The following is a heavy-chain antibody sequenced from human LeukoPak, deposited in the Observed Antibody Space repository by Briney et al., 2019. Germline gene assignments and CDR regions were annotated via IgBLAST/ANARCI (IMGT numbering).Heavy chain of an antibody. Sequence: PSEALSLTCTVSGGSISSSSYHWVWIRQPPGKGLEWIGGIYYSGSTYYNPSLKSRVTISVDTSKNQFSLKLSSVTAADTAVYYCARRLHGDFVDYWGQGTLVTVSS. D-gene: IGHD4-17*01. J-gene: IGHJ4*02. V-gene: IGHV4-39*01. CDR2: IYYSGST. CDR1: GGSISSSSYH. CDR3: ARRLHGDFVDY.